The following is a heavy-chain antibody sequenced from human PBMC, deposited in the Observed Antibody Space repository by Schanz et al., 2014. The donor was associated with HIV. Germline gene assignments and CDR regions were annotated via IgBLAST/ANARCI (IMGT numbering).Heavy chain of an antibody. CDR3: AREKVGILADYTPNGMDV. D-gene: IGHD3-9*01. Sequence: QVQLVQSGAEVKKPGASVKVSCKASGYTFINYDIHWVRQASGLGLEWMGWINPNSGGTNYAPKFQGRVTMTRDTSGSTASMALSRLTSDDTAMYYCAREKVGILADYTPNGMDVWGQGTTVTVSS. V-gene: IGHV1-2*02. J-gene: IGHJ6*02. CDR2: INPNSGGT. CDR1: GYTFINYD.